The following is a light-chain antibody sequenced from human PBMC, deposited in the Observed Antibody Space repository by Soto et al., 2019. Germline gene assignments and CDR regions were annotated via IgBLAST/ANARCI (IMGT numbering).Light chain of an antibody. Sequence: QSVLTQPASVSGSPGQSITISCTGTSSDIGAYNYVSWYQQLPGKAPKVMIYDVSNRPSGVSDRFSGSKSGNTASLTISGLQAEDEADYYCISYTRSSAYVFGPGTKLTVL. CDR3: ISYTRSSAYV. CDR1: SSDIGAYNY. CDR2: DVS. V-gene: IGLV2-14*03. J-gene: IGLJ1*01.